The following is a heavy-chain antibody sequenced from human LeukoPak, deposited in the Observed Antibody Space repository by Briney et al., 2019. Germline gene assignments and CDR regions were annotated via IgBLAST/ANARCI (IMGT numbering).Heavy chain of an antibody. V-gene: IGHV1-2*02. J-gene: IGHJ4*02. Sequence: GASVKVSCKASGYTFTGYYMHWVRQAPGQGLEWMGWINPNSGGTNYAQKFQGRVTMTRDTSISTACMELSSLRSEDTAVYYCARVVAATVTYYYDSSGYYYFDYWGQGTLVTVSS. CDR1: GYTFTGYY. CDR3: ARVVAATVTYYYDSSGYYYFDY. D-gene: IGHD3-22*01. CDR2: INPNSGGT.